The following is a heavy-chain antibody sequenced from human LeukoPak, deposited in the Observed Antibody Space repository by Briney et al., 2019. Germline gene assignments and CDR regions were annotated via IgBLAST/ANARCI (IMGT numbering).Heavy chain of an antibody. CDR1: GFTFSSYE. J-gene: IGHJ4*02. D-gene: IGHD3-22*01. V-gene: IGHV3-48*03. Sequence: GGSLRLSCAASGFTFSSYEMNWVRQAPGKGLEWVSYISSSGSTIYYADSVKGRFTISRDNAKNSLYLQMNSLRAEDTAVYYCARDLYYDSSGPEDYCGQGTLVTVSS. CDR3: ARDLYYDSSGPEDY. CDR2: ISSSGSTI.